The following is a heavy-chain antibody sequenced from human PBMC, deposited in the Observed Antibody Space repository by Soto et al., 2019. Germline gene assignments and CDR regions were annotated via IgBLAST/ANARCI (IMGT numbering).Heavy chain of an antibody. J-gene: IGHJ4*02. V-gene: IGHV3-23*01. CDR3: AKGDGGSGSYYNVKRRTNVFDY. D-gene: IGHD3-10*01. Sequence: GGSLRLSCAASGFTFSSYAMSWVRQAPGKGLEWVSAISGSGGSTYYADSVKGRFTISRDNSKNTLYLQMNSLRAEDTAVYYCAKGDGGSGSYYNVKRRTNVFDYWGQGTLVTVSS. CDR2: ISGSGGST. CDR1: GFTFSSYA.